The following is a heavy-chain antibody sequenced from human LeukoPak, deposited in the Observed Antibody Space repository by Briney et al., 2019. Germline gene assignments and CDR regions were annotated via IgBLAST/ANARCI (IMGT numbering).Heavy chain of an antibody. CDR3: TRDVSFDHDNTGYSSWFDP. Sequence: GGSLRLSCAASGFAFSNAWMHWVRQAPGKGLVWVSRIVHDGSDTRYADSVKGRFTISRDNAKNMVYLDMNSLRDEDTAMYYCTRDVSFDHDNTGYSSWFDPWGQGTLVTVSS. V-gene: IGHV3-74*01. D-gene: IGHD3-16*02. CDR2: IVHDGSDT. CDR1: GFAFSNAW. J-gene: IGHJ5*02.